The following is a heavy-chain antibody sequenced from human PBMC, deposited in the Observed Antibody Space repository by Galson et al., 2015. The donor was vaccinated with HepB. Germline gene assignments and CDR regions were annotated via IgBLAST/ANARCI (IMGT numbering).Heavy chain of an antibody. CDR2: VKQDGSEK. J-gene: IGHJ6*02. Sequence: SLRLSCAASGFTSTSYWMSWIRQAPGKGLEWVANVKQDGSEKYYVDSVKGRFIISRDNAKNSLYLQMNSLRAEDTAVYYCARGARSRGGMDVWGQGTTVTVSS. V-gene: IGHV3-7*01. CDR3: ARGARSRGGMDV. CDR1: GFTSTSYW.